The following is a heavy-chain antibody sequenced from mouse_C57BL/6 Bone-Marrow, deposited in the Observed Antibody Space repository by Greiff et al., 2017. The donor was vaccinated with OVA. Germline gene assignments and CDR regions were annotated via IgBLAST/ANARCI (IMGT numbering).Heavy chain of an antibody. CDR1: GYTFTDYE. D-gene: IGHD2-2*01. J-gene: IGHJ2*01. V-gene: IGHV1-15*01. Sequence: VQLKQSGAELVRPGASVTLSCKASGYTFTDYEMHWVKQTPVHGLEWIGAIDPETGGTAYNQKFKGKAILTADKSSSTAYMELRSLTSEDSAVYYCQSTMVTDYFDYWGQGTTLTVSS. CDR3: QSTMVTDYFDY. CDR2: IDPETGGT.